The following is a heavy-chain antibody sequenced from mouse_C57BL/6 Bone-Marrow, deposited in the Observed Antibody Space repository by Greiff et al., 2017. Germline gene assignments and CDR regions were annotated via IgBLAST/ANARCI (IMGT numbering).Heavy chain of an antibody. Sequence: VQLQQSDAELVKPGASVKISCKVSGYTFTDHTIHWMKQRPEQGLEWIGYIYPRDGSTKYNEKFKGKSTLTADKSSSTAYMQLNSLTSEDSAVYFCASDYYYGSSPLYAMDYWGQGTSVTVSS. D-gene: IGHD1-1*01. J-gene: IGHJ4*01. CDR3: ASDYYYGSSPLYAMDY. CDR1: GYTFTDHT. CDR2: IYPRDGST. V-gene: IGHV1-78*01.